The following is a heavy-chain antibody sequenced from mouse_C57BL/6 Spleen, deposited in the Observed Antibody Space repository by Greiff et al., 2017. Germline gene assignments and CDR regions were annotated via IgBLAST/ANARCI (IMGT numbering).Heavy chain of an antibody. CDR1: GYTFTDYY. Sequence: VQLQQSGPELVKPGASVKISCTASGYTFTDYYMNWVKQSHGKSLEWIGDINPNNGGTSYNQKFKGKATMTVDTSSSTAYMELRSLTSEDSAVYDGASPYSSYEAWFAYWGQGTLVTVSA. D-gene: IGHD2-5*01. CDR2: INPNNGGT. J-gene: IGHJ3*01. CDR3: ASPYSSYEAWFAY. V-gene: IGHV1-26*01.